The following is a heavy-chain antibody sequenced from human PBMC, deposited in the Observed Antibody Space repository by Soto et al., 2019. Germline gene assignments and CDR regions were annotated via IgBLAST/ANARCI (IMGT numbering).Heavy chain of an antibody. CDR2: ISSSGTSI. V-gene: IGHV3-11*04. CDR3: ARWQRGSSGYYSFDY. Sequence: GGSLRLSCAASGFTFSDYYMSWIRQAPGKGLDWVSYISSSGTSIKYADSVKGRFTISRDNAKNSLYLRMDSLRAEDTAVYYCARWQRGSSGYYSFDYWGQGTLVTVSS. J-gene: IGHJ4*02. D-gene: IGHD3-22*01. CDR1: GFTFSDYY.